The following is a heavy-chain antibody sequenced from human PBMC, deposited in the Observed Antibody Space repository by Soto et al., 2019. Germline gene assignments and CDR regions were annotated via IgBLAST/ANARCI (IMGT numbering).Heavy chain of an antibody. CDR1: GFTFSSYW. CDR3: ARDAEAGDYYYYYGMDV. V-gene: IGHV3-74*01. D-gene: IGHD6-19*01. Sequence: HPGGSLRLSCAASGFTFSSYWMHWVRQAPGKGLVWVSRINSDGSSTSYADSVKGRFTISRDNAKNTLYLQMNSLRAEDTAVYYCARDAEAGDYYYYYGMDVWGQGTTVTVSS. J-gene: IGHJ6*02. CDR2: INSDGSST.